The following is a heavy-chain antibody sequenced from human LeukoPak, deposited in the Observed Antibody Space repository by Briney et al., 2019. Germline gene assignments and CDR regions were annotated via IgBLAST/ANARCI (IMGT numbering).Heavy chain of an antibody. V-gene: IGHV3-30*18. J-gene: IGHJ4*02. CDR3: AKPQTTGYPYYFDY. CDR2: ISYDGSNK. CDR1: GFTFSSYG. Sequence: GRSLRLSCAASGFTFSSYGMHWVRQAPGKGLEWVAVISYDGSNKYYADSVKGRFTISRDNSKNTLYLQMNSLRAEDTAVYYCAKPQTTGYPYYFDYWGQGTLVTVSS. D-gene: IGHD3-9*01.